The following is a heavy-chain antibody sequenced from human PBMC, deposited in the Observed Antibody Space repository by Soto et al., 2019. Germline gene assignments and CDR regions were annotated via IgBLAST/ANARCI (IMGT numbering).Heavy chain of an antibody. J-gene: IGHJ4*02. CDR2: IYSSENT. Sequence: SETLSLACSVSGGFVSSSSYSWGWIRQSPGKGLEWIGSIYSSENTYYNPSLLSRVTISVDTSKNEFSLRLTSVTAADTAVYYCAREGGGYRFDYWGQGTLDTVSS. D-gene: IGHD1-26*01. CDR1: GGFVSSSSYS. CDR3: AREGGGYRFDY. V-gene: IGHV4-39*01.